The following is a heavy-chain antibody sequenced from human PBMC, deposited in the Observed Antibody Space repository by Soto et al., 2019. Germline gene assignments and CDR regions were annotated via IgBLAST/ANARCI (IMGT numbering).Heavy chain of an antibody. J-gene: IGHJ6*02. CDR1: GFTFSSYA. CDR3: ARDPVSDLYGGNSYGMDV. D-gene: IGHD2-21*02. V-gene: IGHV3-30-3*01. CDR2: ISYDGSNK. Sequence: QVQLVESGGGVVQPGRSLRLSCAASGFTFSSYAMHWVRQAPGKGLEWVAVISYDGSNKYYADSVKGRFTISRDNSKNTLYLQMNSLRAEDTAVYYCARDPVSDLYGGNSYGMDVWGQGTTVTVSS.